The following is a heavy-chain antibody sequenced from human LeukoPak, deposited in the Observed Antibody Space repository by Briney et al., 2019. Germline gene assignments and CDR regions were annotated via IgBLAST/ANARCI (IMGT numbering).Heavy chain of an antibody. CDR1: GFSISSYW. J-gene: IGHJ4*02. CDR2: ISPDGSTT. D-gene: IGHD4-11*01. CDR3: TRDRTTITLFEL. Sequence: PGGSLRLSCAASGFSISSYWMHWVRQVPGKGLVWVSRISPDGSTTGYADSVKGRFTASRGNARNTLYLQINSLRAEDSAVYYCTRDRTTITLFELWGQGTLVTVSS. V-gene: IGHV3-74*01.